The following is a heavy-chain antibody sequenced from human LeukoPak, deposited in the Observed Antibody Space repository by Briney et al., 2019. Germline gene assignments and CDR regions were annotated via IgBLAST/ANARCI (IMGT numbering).Heavy chain of an antibody. V-gene: IGHV1-8*01. CDR1: GYTFTSYD. D-gene: IGHD3-3*01. CDR3: ARAPTLWSCYYYYYHGMDV. Sequence: ASVKVSCKASGYTFTSYDINWVRQATGQGLEWMGWMNPNSGNTGYAQKFQGRVTMTRNTSISTAYMELSSLRSEDTAVYYCARAPTLWSCYYYYYHGMDVWGQGTTVTVSS. CDR2: MNPNSGNT. J-gene: IGHJ6*02.